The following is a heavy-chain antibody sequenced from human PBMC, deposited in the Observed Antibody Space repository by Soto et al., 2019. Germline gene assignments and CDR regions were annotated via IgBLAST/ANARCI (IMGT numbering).Heavy chain of an antibody. CDR2: ISYDANHT. CDR3: ARDPDDDQLNPGGSFGT. J-gene: IGHJ5*02. V-gene: IGHV3-30-3*01. D-gene: IGHD5-12*01. Sequence: PGGSLRLSCAASGFTFSSHAMHWVRQAPGKGLEWVAVISYDANHTYYADSVKRRFTISRENSENTLYFQMSSLRVDDTAVYYCARDPDDDQLNPGGSFGTWGQGTLVTVSS. CDR1: GFTFSSHA.